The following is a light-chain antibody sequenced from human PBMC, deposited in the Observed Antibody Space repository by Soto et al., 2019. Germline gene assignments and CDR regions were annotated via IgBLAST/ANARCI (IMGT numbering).Light chain of an antibody. V-gene: IGKV2-30*02. J-gene: IGKJ2*01. Sequence: DVVMTQSPLSLPVTPGQPASISCTSSQSLVHSNGNTYLTWFHQRPGQSPRRLIYEVSKRDSGVSERFSGSGSGTDFTQQISRVEAEDVGRYYCVHGLQWPYTFGQGAKLEIK. CDR2: EVS. CDR1: QSLVHSNGNTY. CDR3: VHGLQWPYT.